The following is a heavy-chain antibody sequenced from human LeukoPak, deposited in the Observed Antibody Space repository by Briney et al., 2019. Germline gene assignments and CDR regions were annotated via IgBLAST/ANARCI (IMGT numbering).Heavy chain of an antibody. J-gene: IGHJ2*01. CDR1: RDIFNSYA. CDR3: ARVLSGRAALDWYFDL. CDR2: IIPLLGTT. V-gene: IGHV1-69*01. D-gene: IGHD6-6*01. Sequence: SVKVSCKASRDIFNSYAIGWVRQAPGQGLEWMGGIIPLLGTTNYAQNFQGRVTITADEPTSTAYMELSSLRSEDTAVYYCARVLSGRAALDWYFDLWGRGTLVTVSS.